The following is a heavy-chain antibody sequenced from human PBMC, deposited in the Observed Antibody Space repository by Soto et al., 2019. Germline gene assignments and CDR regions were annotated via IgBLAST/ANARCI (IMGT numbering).Heavy chain of an antibody. CDR3: ASNPAGWFDP. V-gene: IGHV4-31*03. CDR2: IYYSGST. D-gene: IGHD2-15*01. Sequence: SETLSLTCTVSGGSISSGGYHWSWIRQHPGKGLEWIGYIYYSGSTYYNPSLKSRVTISVDTSKNQFSLKLSSVTAADTAVYYCASNPAGWFDPWGQGTLVTVSS. J-gene: IGHJ5*02. CDR1: GGSISSGGYH.